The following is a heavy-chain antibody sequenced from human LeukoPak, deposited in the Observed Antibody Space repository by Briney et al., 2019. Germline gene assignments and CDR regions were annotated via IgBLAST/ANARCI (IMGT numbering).Heavy chain of an antibody. CDR2: ISSDGNTK. CDR1: GFTFSSYA. D-gene: IGHD1-26*01. J-gene: IGHJ3*02. Sequence: GGSLRLSCAASGFTFSSYAMHWVRQAPGKGLEWAAVISSDGNTKYYADSVKGRFTIFRDNSNNTLYLQMNSLRADDTAIYYCARRRIVGSTDDAFDIWGQGTMVTLSS. V-gene: IGHV3-30-3*01. CDR3: ARRRIVGSTDDAFDI.